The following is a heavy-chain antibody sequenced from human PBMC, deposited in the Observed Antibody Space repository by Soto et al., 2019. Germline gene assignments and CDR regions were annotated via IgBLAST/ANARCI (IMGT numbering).Heavy chain of an antibody. D-gene: IGHD2-2*01. Sequence: GASVKVSCKASGYTFTSYDINWVRQATGQGPEWMGWMNPNSGNTGYAQKFKGRVTMTRNTSISTAYMELSSLRSEDTAVYYCARVWVYCSSTSCYGGWFDPWGQGTLVTVSS. CDR3: ARVWVYCSSTSCYGGWFDP. J-gene: IGHJ5*02. CDR2: MNPNSGNT. CDR1: GYTFTSYD. V-gene: IGHV1-8*01.